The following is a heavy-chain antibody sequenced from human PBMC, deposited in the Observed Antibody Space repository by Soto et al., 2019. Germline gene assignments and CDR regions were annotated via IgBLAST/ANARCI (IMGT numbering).Heavy chain of an antibody. J-gene: IGHJ4*02. CDR2: IYYSGST. Sequence: SETLRLTCTVSGGSISSYYWNWIRQTPGKGLEWIGYIYYSGSTTYNPSLKSRVTISVDTSKNQFSLKVNSVTAADTAVYYCARQPIGTTLDYWGQGTQVTVSS. CDR1: GGSISSYY. V-gene: IGHV4-59*08. D-gene: IGHD1-1*01. CDR3: ARQPIGTTLDY.